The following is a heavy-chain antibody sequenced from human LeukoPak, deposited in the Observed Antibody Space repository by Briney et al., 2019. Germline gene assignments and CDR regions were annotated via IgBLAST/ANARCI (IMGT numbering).Heavy chain of an antibody. Sequence: ASVKVSCKASGYTFTSYDVNWVRQATGQGPEWMGWMSPNSGNTGYAQKFQGRVTMTRSTSMSTAYMELSSLRSEDTAVYYCARGPSNWGYDYWGQGTLVTVSS. CDR2: MSPNSGNT. J-gene: IGHJ4*02. V-gene: IGHV1-8*01. CDR1: GYTFTSYD. D-gene: IGHD7-27*01. CDR3: ARGPSNWGYDY.